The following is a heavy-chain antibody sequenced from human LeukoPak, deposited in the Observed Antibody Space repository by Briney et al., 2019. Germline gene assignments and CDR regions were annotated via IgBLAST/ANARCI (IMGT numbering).Heavy chain of an antibody. J-gene: IGHJ3*02. Sequence: GGSLRLSCAASGFTFSSYWMHWVRQAPGKGLVWVSGVNSDGSYTSYADSVKGRFTISRDNAKNTLYLQMISLRAEDTAVYYCARDAVERAFDIWGQGTMVTVSS. CDR1: GFTFSSYW. D-gene: IGHD1-1*01. CDR2: VNSDGSYT. V-gene: IGHV3-74*01. CDR3: ARDAVERAFDI.